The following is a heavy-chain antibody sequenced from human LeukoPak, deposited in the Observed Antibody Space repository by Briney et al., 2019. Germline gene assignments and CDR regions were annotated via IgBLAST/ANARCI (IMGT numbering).Heavy chain of an antibody. CDR3: SRQPVRIAVAGRTWCDP. D-gene: IGHD6-19*01. V-gene: IGHV4-39*01. CDR2: MCYSGRP. CDR1: GGSISSGRYY. Sequence: SETLSLTCTVSGGSISSGRYYWGWIRQPPGKGLGGIGSMCYSGRPYYNPSLKSRVTISVDTSKNPFSLKLSSVTAADTAVYYCSRQPVRIAVAGRTWCDPWGQGTLVTVSS. J-gene: IGHJ5*02.